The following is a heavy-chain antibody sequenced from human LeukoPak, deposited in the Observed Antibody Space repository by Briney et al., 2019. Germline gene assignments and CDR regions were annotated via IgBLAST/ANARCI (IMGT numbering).Heavy chain of an antibody. Sequence: GGSLRLSCAASGFTFSSYSMNWVRQAPGKGLEWVSSISSSSSYIYYADSVKGRFTISRDNSKNTLYLQMDSLRAEDTAVYYCARDRGSGSYYNDAVDYWGQGTLVTVSS. CDR3: ARDRGSGSYYNDAVDY. V-gene: IGHV3-21*01. J-gene: IGHJ4*02. D-gene: IGHD3-10*01. CDR2: ISSSSSYI. CDR1: GFTFSSYS.